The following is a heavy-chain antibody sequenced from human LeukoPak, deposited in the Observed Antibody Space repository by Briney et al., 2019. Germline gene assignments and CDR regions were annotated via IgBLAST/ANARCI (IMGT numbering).Heavy chain of an antibody. D-gene: IGHD3-9*01. V-gene: IGHV4-4*02. CDR2: IYYSGST. Sequence: SGTLSLTCTVSGSSVSSSYWWSWVRQPPGKGLEWIGEIYYSGSTNYNPSLKSRVIISIDKSKNQFSLNLSSVTAADTAVYYCARNLYDILTGYGAAGDYWGQGTLVTVSS. J-gene: IGHJ4*02. CDR1: GSSVSSSYW. CDR3: ARNLYDILTGYGAAGDY.